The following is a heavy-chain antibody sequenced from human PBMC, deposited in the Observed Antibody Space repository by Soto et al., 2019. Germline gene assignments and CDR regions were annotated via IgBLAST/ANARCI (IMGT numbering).Heavy chain of an antibody. CDR2: IIPIFGTA. CDR3: ARGNHRWLQLWYFDL. CDR1: GGTFSSYT. V-gene: IGHV1-69*12. Sequence: QVQLVQSGAEVKKPGSSVTVSCKASGGTFSSYTISWVRQAPGQGLEWMGGIIPIFGTANYAQKFQGRVTITVDESTSPAYMELSSLRSEDTAVYYCARGNHRWLQLWYFDLWGRGTLVTVSS. J-gene: IGHJ2*01. D-gene: IGHD5-12*01.